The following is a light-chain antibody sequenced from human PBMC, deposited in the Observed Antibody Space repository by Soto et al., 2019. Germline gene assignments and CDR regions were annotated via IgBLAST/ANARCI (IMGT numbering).Light chain of an antibody. Sequence: DIQMAQSPSTLSASVGDRVTITCRASQNIDSWLAWYQHKPGKAAKVLIYDASSLETGVPSRFSGSGSGTEFSLTISSLRPDDFANYYCQQYDTYPLTFGQGTKVEI. CDR2: DAS. CDR1: QNIDSW. V-gene: IGKV1-5*01. CDR3: QQYDTYPLT. J-gene: IGKJ1*01.